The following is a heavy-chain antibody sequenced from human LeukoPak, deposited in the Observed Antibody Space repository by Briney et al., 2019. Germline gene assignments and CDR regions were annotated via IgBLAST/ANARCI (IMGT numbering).Heavy chain of an antibody. V-gene: IGHV1-8*03. Sequence: GASVKVSCKASGYTFTSYDINWVRQATGQGLEWMGWMNPNSGNTGYAQKFQGRVTITRNTSISTAYMELSSLRSEDTAVYYCARDVEDGYKDAFDIWGQGTMVTVSS. CDR2: MNPNSGNT. CDR1: GYTFTSYD. J-gene: IGHJ3*02. D-gene: IGHD5-24*01. CDR3: ARDVEDGYKDAFDI.